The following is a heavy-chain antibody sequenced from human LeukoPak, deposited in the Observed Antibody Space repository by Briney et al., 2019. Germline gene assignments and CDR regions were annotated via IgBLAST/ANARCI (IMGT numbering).Heavy chain of an antibody. Sequence: ASVKVSCKASGYSFTAYYIHWVRQAPGKGLEWVGWINSNTGGTKYAQKFQDRVTVTRDKSISTVHMELSSLRSDDTAVYLCARDVLGYNNSSSAWGQGTLVRVSS. D-gene: IGHD5-24*01. CDR2: INSNTGGT. CDR3: ARDVLGYNNSSSA. J-gene: IGHJ4*02. V-gene: IGHV1-2*02. CDR1: GYSFTAYY.